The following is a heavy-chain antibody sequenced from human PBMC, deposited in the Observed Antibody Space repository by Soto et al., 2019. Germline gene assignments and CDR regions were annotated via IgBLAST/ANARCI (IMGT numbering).Heavy chain of an antibody. J-gene: IGHJ5*02. CDR3: AHRPGDSSGWYL. V-gene: IGHV2-26*01. Sequence: SGPTLVNPTRTLTLTCTVSGFSLSNARMGVSWIRQPPGKALEWLAHIFSNDEKSYSTSLKSRLTISKDTSKSQVVLTMTNMDPVDTATYYCAHRPGDSSGWYLWGQGTLVTVSS. D-gene: IGHD6-19*01. CDR2: IFSNDEK. CDR1: GFSLSNARMG.